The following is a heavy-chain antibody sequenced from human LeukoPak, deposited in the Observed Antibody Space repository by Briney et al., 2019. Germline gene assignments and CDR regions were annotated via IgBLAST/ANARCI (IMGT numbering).Heavy chain of an antibody. CDR2: ISSSSSYI. CDR3: ARDPRGSYRYFDY. V-gene: IGHV3-21*01. D-gene: IGHD1-26*01. Sequence: GGSLRLSCAASGFTFSSYSMNWVRQAPGKGLEWASSISSSSSYIYYADSVKGRFTISRDNAKNSLYLQMNSLRAEDTAVYYCARDPRGSYRYFDYWGQGTLVTVSS. CDR1: GFTFSSYS. J-gene: IGHJ4*02.